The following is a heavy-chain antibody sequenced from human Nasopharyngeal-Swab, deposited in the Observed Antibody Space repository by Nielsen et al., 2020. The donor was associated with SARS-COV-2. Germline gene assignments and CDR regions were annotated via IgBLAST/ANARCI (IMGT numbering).Heavy chain of an antibody. CDR2: ISGSSAYI. J-gene: IGHJ1*01. D-gene: IGHD2-21*02. Sequence: GESLKLSCAASGFTFSTYTMNWVRQAPGKGLEWVSSISGSSAYIWYADSVKGRFTVSRDNAKNSLYLQMNNLRADDTAIYYCARTAAFCGGDCYSEYFQQWGQGTLVTVSS. V-gene: IGHV3-21*01. CDR3: ARTAAFCGGDCYSEYFQQ. CDR1: GFTFSTYT.